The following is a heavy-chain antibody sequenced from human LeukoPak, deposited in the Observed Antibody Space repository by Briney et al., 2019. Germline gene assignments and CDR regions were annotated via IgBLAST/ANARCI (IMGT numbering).Heavy chain of an antibody. CDR3: ARDHLGGYDFDY. CDR1: GYTFTSYG. D-gene: IGHD5-12*01. V-gene: IGHV1-18*04. Sequence: ASVKVSCKASGYTFTSYGISWVRQAPGQGLEWMGWISAYNGNTNYAQELQGRVTMTTDTSTSTAYMELRSLRSDDTAVYYCARDHLGGYDFDYWGQGTLVTVSS. J-gene: IGHJ4*02. CDR2: ISAYNGNT.